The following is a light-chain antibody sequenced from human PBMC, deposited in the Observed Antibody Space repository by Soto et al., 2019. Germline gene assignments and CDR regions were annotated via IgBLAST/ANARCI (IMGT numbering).Light chain of an antibody. V-gene: IGKV3-15*01. CDR2: GAS. J-gene: IGKJ1*01. Sequence: EIVMTQSPATLSVSPGERATLSCRASQSVSSNLAWYQQKPGQAPRLLIYGASTRATGIPARFSGSGSGTEFTLTISSLQSEDYAVYYCHQYNNWPPWTVXQGTKVDIK. CDR1: QSVSSN. CDR3: HQYNNWPPWT.